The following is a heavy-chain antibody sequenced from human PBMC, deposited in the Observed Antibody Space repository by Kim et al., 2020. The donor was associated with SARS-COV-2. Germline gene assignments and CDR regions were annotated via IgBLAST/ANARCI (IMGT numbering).Heavy chain of an antibody. Sequence: YAQKLQGRVTMTTDTSTSTAYMGLRSLRSDDTAVYYCARAVSGSSAYFDSWGQGTLVTVSS. V-gene: IGHV1-18*01. CDR3: ARAVSGSSAYFDS. J-gene: IGHJ4*02. D-gene: IGHD6-6*01.